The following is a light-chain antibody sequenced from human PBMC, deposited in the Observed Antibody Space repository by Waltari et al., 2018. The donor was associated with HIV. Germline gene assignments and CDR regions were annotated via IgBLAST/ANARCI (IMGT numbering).Light chain of an antibody. V-gene: IGLV1-40*01. CDR2: SER. CDR1: SSNTGAGYD. J-gene: IGLJ1*01. Sequence: QSVLTQSPSVSGAPGQTVTISCTGPSSNTGAGYDVHWSQHLPGTAPKLLVYSERDRPSGVPDRCSASKSGTSASLAICGLQVDDEATYYCQAYDSSLRAYVFGPGTKVTVL. CDR3: QAYDSSLRAYV.